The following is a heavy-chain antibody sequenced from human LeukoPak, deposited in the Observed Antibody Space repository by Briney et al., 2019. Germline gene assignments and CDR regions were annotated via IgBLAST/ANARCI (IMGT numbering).Heavy chain of an antibody. Sequence: PGGSLRLSCAASRFIFSTYDMNWVRQAPGKGLEWVAFIRYNGSNTYYADSVKGRFTISRDNSKNTLYLQMNSLRAEDTAVYYCARHHHDILTGYYSTRGYYFDHWGQGALVTVSS. CDR2: IRYNGSNT. D-gene: IGHD3-9*01. CDR1: RFIFSTYD. CDR3: ARHHHDILTGYYSTRGYYFDH. V-gene: IGHV3-30*02. J-gene: IGHJ4*02.